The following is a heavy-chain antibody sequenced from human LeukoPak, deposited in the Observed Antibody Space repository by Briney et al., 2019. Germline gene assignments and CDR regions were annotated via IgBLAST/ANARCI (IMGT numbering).Heavy chain of an antibody. CDR2: IYSDGNT. CDR3: AKDRRKTMDFDY. J-gene: IGHJ4*02. V-gene: IGHV3-53*01. CDR1: GFTVSSNY. Sequence: GGSLRLSCAASGFTVSSNYMSWVRQAPGKGLEWVSVIYSDGNTYYADSVKGRFTISRDNSKNTLYLQMNSLRAEDTAVYYCAKDRRKTMDFDYWGQGTLVTVSS. D-gene: IGHD4/OR15-4a*01.